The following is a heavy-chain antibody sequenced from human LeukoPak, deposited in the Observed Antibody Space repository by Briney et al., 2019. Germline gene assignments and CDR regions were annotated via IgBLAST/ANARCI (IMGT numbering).Heavy chain of an antibody. D-gene: IGHD3-10*01. CDR1: GGSIRNYY. V-gene: IGHV4-59*13. CDR3: AKCDGSGSYFDY. Sequence: SETLSLTCTVSGGSIRNYYWSWLRQPPGKGLEWIGYVYHTGNTKYNPSLASRATISIDTSKTQFSLKLSSVTAADSAVYYCAKCDGSGSYFDYWGQGTLVTVS. CDR2: VYHTGNT. J-gene: IGHJ4*02.